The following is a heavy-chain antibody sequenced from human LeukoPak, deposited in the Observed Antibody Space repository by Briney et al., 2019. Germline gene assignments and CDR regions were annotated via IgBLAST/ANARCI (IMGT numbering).Heavy chain of an antibody. D-gene: IGHD2-8*01. CDR3: ARGNGPLDPLRY. CDR2: INPNSGGT. CDR1: GYTFTTYA. J-gene: IGHJ4*02. Sequence: ASVKVSCKASGYTFTTYAMNWVRQAPGQGLEWMGWINPNSGGTNYAQKFQGRVTMTRDTSISTAYMELSRLRSDDTAVYYCARGNGPLDPLRYWGQGTLVTVSS. V-gene: IGHV1-2*02.